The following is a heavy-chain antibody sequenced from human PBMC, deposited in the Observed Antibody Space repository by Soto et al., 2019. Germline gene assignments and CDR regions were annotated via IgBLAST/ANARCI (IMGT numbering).Heavy chain of an antibody. CDR3: TGHDVVAVMRHGMSV. V-gene: IGHV4-59*08. J-gene: IGHJ6*02. D-gene: IGHD2-15*01. CDR1: GGYISGYY. Sequence: QVQLQESGPGLVKPSETLSLTCTVSGGYISGYYWSWIRQPPGKGLEWIGYIYYGGTTLYNPSLKSRVTMSVDTSKNQFSLNLGSMTAADTAVYYCTGHDVVAVMRHGMSVWGQGTTVTVS. CDR2: IYYGGTT.